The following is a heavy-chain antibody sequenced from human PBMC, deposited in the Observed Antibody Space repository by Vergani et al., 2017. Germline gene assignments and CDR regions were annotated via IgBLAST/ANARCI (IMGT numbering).Heavy chain of an antibody. CDR3: SSTLSYSRGYYLYY. Sequence: QVTLKESGPALVKPTQTLTLTCTFSGFSLTTYGMRVSWIRQPPGKALEWLARIYWDDDTYYRTSLRTRLTISKDTFKNQVALTMTNMDPVDTAKYYCSSTLSYSRGYYLYYRVQGTLVTVSS. V-gene: IGHV2-70*04. D-gene: IGHD3-22*01. CDR1: GFSLTTYGMR. J-gene: IGHJ4*02. CDR2: IYWDDDT.